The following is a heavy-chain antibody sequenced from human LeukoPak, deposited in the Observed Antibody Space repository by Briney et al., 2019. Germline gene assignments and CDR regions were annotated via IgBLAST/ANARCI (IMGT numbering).Heavy chain of an antibody. J-gene: IGHJ4*02. V-gene: IGHV1-18*01. CDR1: GYTFSSYG. D-gene: IGHD2-2*01. CDR2: TSGTGYNT. CDR3: ARSQCPDSTSCYYFFYFDF. Sequence: ASVKVSCKASGYTFSSYGITWVRQAPGQGLEWMAWTSGTGYNTDYTQKFQGRVSVSTDTSTSTAYMEVRSLRSEDTAIYYCARSQCPDSTSCYYFFYFDFWGQGTPVTVSS.